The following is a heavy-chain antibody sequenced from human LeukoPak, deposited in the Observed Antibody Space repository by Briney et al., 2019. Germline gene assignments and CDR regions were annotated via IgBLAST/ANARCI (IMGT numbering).Heavy chain of an antibody. V-gene: IGHV1-2*02. Sequence: ASVKVSCKASGYTFTGYYMHWVRQAPGQGLEWMGWINPNSGGTNYAQKFQGRVTMTRDTSISTAYMELSRLRSDDAAVYYCARGRLGYSSSSDFDYWGQGTLVTVSS. D-gene: IGHD6-6*01. J-gene: IGHJ4*02. CDR2: INPNSGGT. CDR1: GYTFTGYY. CDR3: ARGRLGYSSSSDFDY.